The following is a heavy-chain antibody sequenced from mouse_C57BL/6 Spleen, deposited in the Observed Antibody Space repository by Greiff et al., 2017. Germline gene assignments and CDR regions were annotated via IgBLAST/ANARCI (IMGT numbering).Heavy chain of an antibody. CDR2: ISSGSSTI. J-gene: IGHJ2*01. V-gene: IGHV5-17*01. CDR1: GFTFSDYG. D-gene: IGHD4-1*01. Sequence: DVKLVESGGGLVKPGGSLKLSCAASGFTFSDYGMHWVRQAPEQGREWVAYISSGSSTIYYADTVKGRYTVSRDNAKSTLFLQMTRLRSEDTAMLYCARGPGGSDVGDYFDDWGQGTTLTVSS. CDR3: ARGPGGSDVGDYFDD.